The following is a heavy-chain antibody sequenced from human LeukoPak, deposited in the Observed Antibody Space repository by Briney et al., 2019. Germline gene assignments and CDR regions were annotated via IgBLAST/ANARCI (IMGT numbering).Heavy chain of an antibody. D-gene: IGHD4/OR15-4a*01. CDR2: MNPNSGNT. J-gene: IGHJ6*02. CDR3: AKASWVHYGMDA. CDR1: GYTFTSYD. Sequence: ASVKVSCKASGYTFTSYDINWVRQATGQGLEWMGWMNPNSGNTGYAQKFQGRVTMTRNTSISTAYMELSSLRSEDTAVYYCAKASWVHYGMDAWGQGTTVTVSS. V-gene: IGHV1-8*01.